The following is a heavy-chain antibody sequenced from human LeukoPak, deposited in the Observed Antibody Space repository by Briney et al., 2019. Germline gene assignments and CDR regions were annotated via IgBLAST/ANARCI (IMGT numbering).Heavy chain of an antibody. V-gene: IGHV4-38-2*02. J-gene: IGHJ6*03. CDR3: ARVRDPYYYYMDV. CDR1: NYSISTGYY. D-gene: IGHD5-24*01. Sequence: PSETLSLTCTVSNYSISTGYYWGWIRQPPGKGLEWIGSIYHSGNTYYNPSLESRVTISVDRSKNQFSLKLSSVTAADTAMFYCARVRDPYYYYMDVWGKGTTVTVSS. CDR2: IYHSGNT.